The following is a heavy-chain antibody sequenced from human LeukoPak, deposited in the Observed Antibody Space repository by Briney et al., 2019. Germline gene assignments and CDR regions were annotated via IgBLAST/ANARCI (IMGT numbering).Heavy chain of an antibody. J-gene: IGHJ4*02. CDR1: GGSVSSGNYY. D-gene: IGHD6-19*01. Sequence: SETLSLTCTVSGGSVSSGNYYWSWIRQPPGKGLEWIGYLYYSGSTNYNPSLKSRVTISVDTSKNQFSLKLSSVTAADTAVYYCARLYSSGWYYFDYWGQGTLVTVSS. CDR2: LYYSGST. V-gene: IGHV4-61*01. CDR3: ARLYSSGWYYFDY.